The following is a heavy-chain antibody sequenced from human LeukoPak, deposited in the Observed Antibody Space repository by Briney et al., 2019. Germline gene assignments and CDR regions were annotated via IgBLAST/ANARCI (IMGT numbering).Heavy chain of an antibody. CDR3: ARAVYYYGKNPRFDY. D-gene: IGHD3-10*01. CDR1: GFTFSSYA. V-gene: IGHV3-23*01. J-gene: IGHJ4*02. CDR2: FSGSGGST. Sequence: GGSLRLFCAASGFTFSSYAMSWVRQAPGKGLEWVSSFSGSGGSTYFADSVKGRFTFSRDNSKNTLYLQMNSLRAEDTAVYYCARAVYYYGKNPRFDYWGQGTLVTVSS.